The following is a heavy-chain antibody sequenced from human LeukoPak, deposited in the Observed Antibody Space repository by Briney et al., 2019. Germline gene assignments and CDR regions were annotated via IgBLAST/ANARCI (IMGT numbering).Heavy chain of an antibody. D-gene: IGHD5-18*01. CDR1: GFNFEDYA. Sequence: PGGSLRLSCAGSGFNFEDYAFHWVRQAPGKGLEWVSGLSWNGGNIGYADSVKGRFTISRDNAKNSVYLQMNSLRPEDTALYYCAKARSGYSYGRGSFDYWGQGLLVTVSS. CDR2: LSWNGGNI. J-gene: IGHJ4*02. V-gene: IGHV3-9*01. CDR3: AKARSGYSYGRGSFDY.